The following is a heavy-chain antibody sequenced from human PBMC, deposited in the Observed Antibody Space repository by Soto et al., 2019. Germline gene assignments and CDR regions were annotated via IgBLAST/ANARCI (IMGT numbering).Heavy chain of an antibody. Sequence: EVQLLESGGGLVQPGGSLRLSCAASGFTFSSYAMSWVRQAPGKGLEWVSAISGSGDRTYYADSVKGRFTISRDNSRNTLYMQMNSLRGEDTAVYFCAKMNGPPHRGQGTLVTVSS. J-gene: IGHJ4*02. D-gene: IGHD2-8*01. CDR3: AKMNGPPH. CDR2: ISGSGDRT. V-gene: IGHV3-23*01. CDR1: GFTFSSYA.